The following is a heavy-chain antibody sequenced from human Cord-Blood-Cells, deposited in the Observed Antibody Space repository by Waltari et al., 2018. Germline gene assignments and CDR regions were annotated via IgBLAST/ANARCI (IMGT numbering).Heavy chain of an antibody. CDR3: SAKSIPLKSGFDY. D-gene: IGHD2-21*01. CDR2: IYYSGST. CDR1: GGSISSGDYY. Sequence: QVQLQESGPGLVKPSQTLSLTCTVPGGSISSGDYYWSWIRQPPGKGLEWIGYIYYSGSTYYNPSLKSRVTISVDTSKNQFSLKLSSVTAADTAVYYCSAKSIPLKSGFDYWGQGTLVTVSS. V-gene: IGHV4-30-4*01. J-gene: IGHJ4*02.